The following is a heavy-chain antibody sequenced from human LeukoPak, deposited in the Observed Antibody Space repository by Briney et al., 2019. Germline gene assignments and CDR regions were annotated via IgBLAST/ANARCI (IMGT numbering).Heavy chain of an antibody. D-gene: IGHD3-10*01. V-gene: IGHV3-15*01. J-gene: IGHJ4*02. CDR1: GFTFSNAW. CDR3: TTQYYYGSGGDY. CDR2: IKSKTDGGTT. Sequence: GGSLRLSCAASGFTFSNAWMSWVRQAPGKGLEWVGRIKSKTDGGTTDYAAPVKGRFTISRDDSKNTLYLQMNSLKTEDTAVYYCTTQYYYGSGGDYWGQGTLVTVSS.